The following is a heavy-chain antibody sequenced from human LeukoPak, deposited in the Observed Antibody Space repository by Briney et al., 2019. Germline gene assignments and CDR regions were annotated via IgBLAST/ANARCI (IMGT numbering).Heavy chain of an antibody. D-gene: IGHD3-9*01. CDR1: GYTFTSYY. J-gene: IGHJ5*02. Sequence: ASVKVSFKASGYTFTSYYMHWVRQAPGQGLEWMGIINPSGGSTSYAQKFQGRVTMTRDTSTSTVYMELSSLRSEDTAVYYCARECYDILTGYSGWFDPWGQGTLVTVSS. CDR2: INPSGGST. CDR3: ARECYDILTGYSGWFDP. V-gene: IGHV1-46*01.